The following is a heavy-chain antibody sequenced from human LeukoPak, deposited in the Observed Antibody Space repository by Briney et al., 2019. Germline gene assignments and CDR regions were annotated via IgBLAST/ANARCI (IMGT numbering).Heavy chain of an antibody. CDR1: GYTFTSYY. CDR3: ARALYGGYGAADY. V-gene: IGHV1-2*02. CDR2: INPNSGGT. D-gene: IGHD5-12*01. J-gene: IGHJ4*02. Sequence: GASLKVSCKASGYTFTSYYMHWVRQAPGQGLEWMGWINPNSGGTNYAQKFQGRVTMTRGTSISTAYMELSRLRSDDTAVYYCARALYGGYGAADYWGQGTLVTVSS.